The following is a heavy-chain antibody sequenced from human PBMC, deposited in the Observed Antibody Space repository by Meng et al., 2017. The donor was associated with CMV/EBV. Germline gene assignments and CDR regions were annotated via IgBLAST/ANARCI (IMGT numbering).Heavy chain of an antibody. J-gene: IGHJ4*02. D-gene: IGHD2-2*01. CDR2: IYPGDSDT. CDR1: GYSFTSYR. CDR3: ARLRRTCSSTSCYHRYFDY. Sequence: GASLKISCQGSGYSFTSYRIGWVRQMPGKGLEWMGIIYPGDSDTRYSPSFQGQVTISADKSISTAYLQWSSLKASDTAMYYCARLRRTCSSTSCYHRYFDYWGQGTLVTVSS. V-gene: IGHV5-51*01.